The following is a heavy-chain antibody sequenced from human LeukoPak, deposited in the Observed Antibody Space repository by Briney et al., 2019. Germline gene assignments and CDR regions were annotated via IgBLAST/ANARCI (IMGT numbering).Heavy chain of an antibody. D-gene: IGHD6-13*01. Sequence: SETLSLTCAVYGGSFSGYYWSWIRQPPGKGLEWIGEINHSGSTNYNPSLKSRVTISVETYKNQFSLNLSSVTAADTAVYYCATTPREYSSTWYYFDYWGQGILVTVSS. V-gene: IGHV4-34*01. CDR3: ATTPREYSSTWYYFDY. CDR2: INHSGST. CDR1: GGSFSGYY. J-gene: IGHJ4*02.